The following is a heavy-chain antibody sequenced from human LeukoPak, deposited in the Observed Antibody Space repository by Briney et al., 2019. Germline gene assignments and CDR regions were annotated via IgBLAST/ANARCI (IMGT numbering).Heavy chain of an antibody. CDR2: NRGRGGST. J-gene: IGHJ4*02. D-gene: IGHD3-10*01. CDR1: GFNFSSYA. Sequence: PGGSLRLSCAASGFNFSSYAMSWVRQAPGKGLEWVSANRGRGGSTYYADFVKGRFTISRDNSKNTLYLQMNSPRAEDTAVYYCAKYYSSGSYYSGYFVYWGQGTLVTVSS. CDR3: AKYYSSGSYYSGYFVY. V-gene: IGHV3-23*01.